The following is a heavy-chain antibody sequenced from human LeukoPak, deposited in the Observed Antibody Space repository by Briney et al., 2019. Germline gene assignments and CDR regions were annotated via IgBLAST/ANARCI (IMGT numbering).Heavy chain of an antibody. CDR2: NSGSGGST. D-gene: IGHD2-8*01. V-gene: IGHV3-23*01. Sequence: GGSLRLSCAASGFTFSSYAMSWVRQAPGKGLEWVSANSGSGGSTYYADSVKGRFTISRDNSKNTLYLQMNSLRAEDTAVYYCAKEVEGLTVSINWFDPWGQGTLVTVSS. CDR3: AKEVEGLTVSINWFDP. CDR1: GFTFSSYA. J-gene: IGHJ5*02.